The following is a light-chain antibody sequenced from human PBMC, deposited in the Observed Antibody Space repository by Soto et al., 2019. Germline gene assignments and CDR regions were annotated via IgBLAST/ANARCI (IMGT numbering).Light chain of an antibody. J-gene: IGKJ4*01. CDR2: GAS. CDR3: QQYGSSPPIT. CDR1: QSVSNNY. Sequence: EIVLMQSPGTLSLSPGERATLSCRASQSVSNNYVAWYQQKPGQAPRLLIAGASSRDTGIPDRFSGSGSGTDFTLTISRLEPEDFAVYYCQQYGSSPPITFGGGTKVEIK. V-gene: IGKV3-20*01.